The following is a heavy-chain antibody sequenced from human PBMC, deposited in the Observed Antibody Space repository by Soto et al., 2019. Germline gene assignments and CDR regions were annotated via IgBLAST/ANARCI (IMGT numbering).Heavy chain of an antibody. D-gene: IGHD1-1*01. Sequence: QVQLHESGPGLVKPSQTLSLTCTVSGGSINSGAYYWSWVRQHPGKGLEWIGAISYRGTTYYNPSLQSRITMSVEKYKTQLSLKLSSVTAADTAVYYCARMSATGTRWFDPWGPGTLVTVSS. CDR2: ISYRGTT. V-gene: IGHV4-31*03. CDR1: GGSINSGAYY. J-gene: IGHJ5*02. CDR3: ARMSATGTRWFDP.